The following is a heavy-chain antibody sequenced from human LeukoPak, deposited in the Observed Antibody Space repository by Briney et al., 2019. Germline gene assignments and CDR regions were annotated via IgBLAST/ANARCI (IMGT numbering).Heavy chain of an antibody. Sequence: KTSETLSLTCTVSGGSISSGSYYWSWIRQPAGKGLEWIGRIYTSGSTNYNPSLKSRVTISVDTSKNQFSLKLSSVTAADTAVYYCARARTYYYDSSGYYNAYYFDYWSQGTLVTVSS. CDR3: ARARTYYYDSSGYYNAYYFDY. CDR2: IYTSGST. D-gene: IGHD3-22*01. J-gene: IGHJ4*02. V-gene: IGHV4-61*02. CDR1: GGSISSGSYY.